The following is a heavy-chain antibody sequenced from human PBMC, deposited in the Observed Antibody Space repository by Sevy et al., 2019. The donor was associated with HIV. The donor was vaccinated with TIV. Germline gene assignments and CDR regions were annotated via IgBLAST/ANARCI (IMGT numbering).Heavy chain of an antibody. Sequence: SETLSLTCTVSGGSISSYYWSWIRQPPGKGLEWIGYIYYSGSTNYNPSLKSRVTISVDTSKNQFSLRLSSVTAADTAVYYCARVPFGHYYDSSGYPTTFAAGMDVWGQGTTVTVSS. J-gene: IGHJ6*02. CDR3: ARVPFGHYYDSSGYPTTFAAGMDV. V-gene: IGHV4-59*01. D-gene: IGHD3-22*01. CDR2: IYYSGST. CDR1: GGSISSYY.